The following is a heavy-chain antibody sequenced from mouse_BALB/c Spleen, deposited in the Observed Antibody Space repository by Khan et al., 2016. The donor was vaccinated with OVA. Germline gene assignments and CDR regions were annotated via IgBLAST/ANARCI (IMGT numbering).Heavy chain of an antibody. CDR1: GYSITSGYY. J-gene: IGHJ3*01. CDR2: ITSGGSF. CDR3: ARAGRWFDY. Sequence: VQLQQSGPGLVKPSQSLSLTCSVTGYSITSGYYWNWIRQFPGNKLEWMGYITSGGSFNYNPSLKNRISITRDTSNNQFFLKLNSVTPEDTATYYCARAGRWFDYWGQGTLVTVSA. D-gene: IGHD3-3*01. V-gene: IGHV3-6*02.